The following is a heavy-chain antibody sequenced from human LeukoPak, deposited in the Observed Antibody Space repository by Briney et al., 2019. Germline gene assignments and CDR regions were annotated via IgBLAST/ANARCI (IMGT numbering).Heavy chain of an antibody. V-gene: IGHV3-30*04. CDR3: ARARGYGGYPSDYFDY. J-gene: IGHJ4*02. Sequence: GGSLRLSCAASGFTFSSYAMHWVRQAPGKGLEWVAVISYDGSNKYYADSVKGRFTISRDNSKNTLYLQMNGLRAEDTAVYYCARARGYGGYPSDYFDYWGQGTLVTVSS. D-gene: IGHD5-12*01. CDR2: ISYDGSNK. CDR1: GFTFSSYA.